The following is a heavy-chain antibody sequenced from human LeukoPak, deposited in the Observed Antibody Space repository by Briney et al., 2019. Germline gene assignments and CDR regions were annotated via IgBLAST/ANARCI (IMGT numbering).Heavy chain of an antibody. CDR1: GGSISSYY. V-gene: IGHV4-39*07. J-gene: IGHJ4*02. CDR3: ARGPPPDFDC. Sequence: SETLSLTCTVSGGSISSYYWSWIRQPPGKGLEWIGSIYYSGSTYYNPSLKSRVTISVDTSKNQFSLNLRSVTAADTAVYYCARGPPPDFDCWGQGTLVTVSS. CDR2: IYYSGST.